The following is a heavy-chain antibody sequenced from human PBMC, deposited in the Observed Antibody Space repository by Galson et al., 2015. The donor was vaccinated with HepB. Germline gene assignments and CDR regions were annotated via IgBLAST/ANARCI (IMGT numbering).Heavy chain of an antibody. J-gene: IGHJ3*02. CDR2: IIPIFGTA. V-gene: IGHV1-69*13. CDR1: GGTFSSYA. D-gene: IGHD2-21*02. Sequence: SVKVSCKASGGTFSSYAISWVRQAPGQGLEWMGGIIPIFGTANYAQKFQGRVTITADESTSTAYMELSSLRSEDTAVYYCARDTQSALAYCGGDCYDAFDIWGQGTMVTVSS. CDR3: ARDTQSALAYCGGDCYDAFDI.